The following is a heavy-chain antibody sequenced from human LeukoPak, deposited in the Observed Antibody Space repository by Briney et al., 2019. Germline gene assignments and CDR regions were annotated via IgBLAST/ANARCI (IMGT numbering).Heavy chain of an antibody. J-gene: IGHJ4*02. D-gene: IGHD3-22*01. V-gene: IGHV1-69*04. Sequence: GASVKVSCKASGGTFSSYAISWVRQAPGQGLEWMGRIIPILGIANYAQKFQGRVTITADKSTSTAYMELSSLRSEDTAVYYCARGAQAYDRFDYWGQGTLVTVSS. CDR2: IIPILGIA. CDR1: GGTFSSYA. CDR3: ARGAQAYDRFDY.